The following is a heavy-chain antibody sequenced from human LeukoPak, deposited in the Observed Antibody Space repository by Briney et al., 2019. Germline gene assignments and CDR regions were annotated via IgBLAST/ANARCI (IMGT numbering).Heavy chain of an antibody. J-gene: IGHJ6*03. CDR3: AKEGLVAGLYYYYYMDV. D-gene: IGHD6-19*01. Sequence: GGSLRPSCAASGFTFSSYGMHWVRQAPGKGLEWVAFIRYDGSNKYYADSVKGRFTISRDNSKNTLYLQMNSLRAEDTAVYYCAKEGLVAGLYYYYYMDVWGKGTTVTISS. CDR1: GFTFSSYG. V-gene: IGHV3-30*02. CDR2: IRYDGSNK.